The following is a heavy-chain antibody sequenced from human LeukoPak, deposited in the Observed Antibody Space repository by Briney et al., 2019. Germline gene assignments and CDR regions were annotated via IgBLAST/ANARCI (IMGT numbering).Heavy chain of an antibody. D-gene: IGHD6-19*01. V-gene: IGHV4-34*01. CDR3: ARGRGAVPFDP. J-gene: IGHJ5*02. Sequence: ETLSFTCAVYGGSFSGYYWSWIRQPPGKGLEWIGEINHSGSTNYNPSLKSRVTISVDTSKNQFSLKLSSVTAADTAVYYCARGRGAVPFDPWGQGTLVTVSS. CDR1: GGSFSGYY. CDR2: INHSGST.